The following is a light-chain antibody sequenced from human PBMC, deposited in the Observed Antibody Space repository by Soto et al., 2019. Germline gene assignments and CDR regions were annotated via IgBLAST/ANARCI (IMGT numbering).Light chain of an antibody. Sequence: EIVMTQSPATLSVSPGEGATLSCRASHSVDSNLAWYQQKPGQAPRLLIYGTSTRATGIPDRFSGSGSGTDFTLTISRLEPEDFAVYYCEQYGSSSRTFGQGTKVDIK. CDR1: HSVDSN. CDR3: EQYGSSSRT. J-gene: IGKJ1*01. V-gene: IGKV3-20*01. CDR2: GTS.